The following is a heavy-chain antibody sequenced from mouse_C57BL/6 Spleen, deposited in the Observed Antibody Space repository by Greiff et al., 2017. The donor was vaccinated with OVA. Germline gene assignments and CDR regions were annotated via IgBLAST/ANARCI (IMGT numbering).Heavy chain of an antibody. CDR3: TRVGNFYFDY. J-gene: IGHJ2*01. Sequence: EVQGVESGAGLVKPGGSLKLSCAASGFTFSSYAMSWVRQTPEKRLEWVAYISSGGDYIYYADTVKGRFTISRDNARNTLYLQMSSLKSEDTAMYYCTRVGNFYFDYWGQGTTLTVSS. CDR2: ISSGGDYI. CDR1: GFTFSSYA. V-gene: IGHV5-9-1*02. D-gene: IGHD2-1*01.